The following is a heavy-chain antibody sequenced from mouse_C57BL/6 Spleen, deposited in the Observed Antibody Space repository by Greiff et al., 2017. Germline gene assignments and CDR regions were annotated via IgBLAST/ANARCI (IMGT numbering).Heavy chain of an antibody. Sequence: VQLQQSGPELVKPGASVKISCKASGYAFTSSWMNWVKQRPGQGLEWIGRIYPGDGDTNYNGKFKGKATLTADKSSSTAYMQLSSLTSEDSAVYFCEREQVYYDSYCAMDYWGQGTSVTVSS. J-gene: IGHJ4*01. V-gene: IGHV1-82*01. CDR3: EREQVYYDSYCAMDY. D-gene: IGHD2-4*01. CDR2: IYPGDGDT. CDR1: GYAFTSSW.